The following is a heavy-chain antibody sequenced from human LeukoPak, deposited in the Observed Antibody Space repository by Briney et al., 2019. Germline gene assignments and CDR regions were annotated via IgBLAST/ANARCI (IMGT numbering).Heavy chain of an antibody. J-gene: IGHJ2*01. CDR1: GYTFIDYY. Sequence: ASVKVSCKASGYTFIDYYIHWVRQAPGEGLEWMGWINPNSGDTNYAQKFQGWVTMTRDTSISTAYMELSRLNSDDTAVFYCAKNMGYGDCWYFDLWGRGTLVTVSS. V-gene: IGHV1-2*04. D-gene: IGHD4-17*01. CDR2: INPNSGDT. CDR3: AKNMGYGDCWYFDL.